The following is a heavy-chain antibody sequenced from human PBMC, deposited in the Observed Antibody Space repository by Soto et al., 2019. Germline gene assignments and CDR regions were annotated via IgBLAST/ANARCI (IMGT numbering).Heavy chain of an antibody. V-gene: IGHV3-23*01. D-gene: IGHD3-3*01. J-gene: IGHJ4*02. CDR1: GFTFSSHG. CDR3: AKKAPGLPREWYFDH. CDR2: ISGTGEST. Sequence: EAQLLESGGGLVQPGGSLRLSCAASGFTFSSHGLGWVRQAPGWGLEWVSGISGTGESTYYADSVKGRSTVSRDTSKNTVYLQMNSLRVDDTPIYYCAKKAPGLPREWYFDHWGQGTRVAVSS.